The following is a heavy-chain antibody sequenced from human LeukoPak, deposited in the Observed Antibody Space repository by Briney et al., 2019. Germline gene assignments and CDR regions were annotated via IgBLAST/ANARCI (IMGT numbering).Heavy chain of an antibody. V-gene: IGHV4-30-2*05. CDR2: IYHSGST. CDR3: AREYYYYESTGYQYYFDS. J-gene: IGHJ4*02. CDR1: GGSISSGGYY. D-gene: IGHD3-22*01. Sequence: SETLSLTCTVSGGSISSGGYYWSWIRQPPGKGLEWIGYIYHSGSTHYNPSLKSRVAVSIDTSKNQFSLKLTSVTAADTAVYYCAREYYYYESTGYQYYFDSWGQGTLVTVSS.